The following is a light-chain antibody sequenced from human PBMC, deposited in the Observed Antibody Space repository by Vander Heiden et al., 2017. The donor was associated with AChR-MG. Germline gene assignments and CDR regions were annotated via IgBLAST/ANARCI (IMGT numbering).Light chain of an antibody. CDR1: QSVSSY. Sequence: DIVLPQSPATLSLSPGERATLSCRASQSVSSYLAWYQQKPGQAPRLLIYDASNRATGIPARFSGSGSGTDFTLTISSLEPEDFAVYYCQQRSNGPPLYTFGQGTKLEIK. V-gene: IGKV3-11*01. J-gene: IGKJ2*01. CDR2: DAS. CDR3: QQRSNGPPLYT.